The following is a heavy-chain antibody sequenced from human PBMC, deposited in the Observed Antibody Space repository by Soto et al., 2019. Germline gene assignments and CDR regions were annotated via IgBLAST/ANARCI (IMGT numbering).Heavy chain of an antibody. J-gene: IGHJ4*02. CDR1: GFIFSNYV. V-gene: IGHV3-30-3*01. CDR2: MSYDGTTK. D-gene: IGHD3-10*01. Sequence: QVQLVESGGGVVQPGRSLRLSCAASGFIFSNYVMYWVRQAPGKGLELVAFMSYDGTTKSYADSVNGRFTISRDNSQNTLCLQMNSLRPEDTGVYYCAREVLWSRYFDYWGQGTLVTVYS. CDR3: AREVLWSRYFDY.